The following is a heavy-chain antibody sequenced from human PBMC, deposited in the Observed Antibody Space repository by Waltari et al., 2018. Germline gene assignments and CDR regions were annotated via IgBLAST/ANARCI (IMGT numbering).Heavy chain of an antibody. CDR1: GYSISSGYY. CDR3: ARHNSTYYDFWSPPRPHAFDI. D-gene: IGHD3-3*01. J-gene: IGHJ3*02. CDR2: IYHSGST. V-gene: IGHV4-38-2*01. Sequence: QVQLQESGPGLVKPSETLSLTCAVSGYSISSGYYWGWIRQPPGKGLGWIGSIYHSGSTYYNPSLKGRVTISVDTSKNQFSLKLSSVTAADTAVYYCARHNSTYYDFWSPPRPHAFDIWGQGTMVTVSS.